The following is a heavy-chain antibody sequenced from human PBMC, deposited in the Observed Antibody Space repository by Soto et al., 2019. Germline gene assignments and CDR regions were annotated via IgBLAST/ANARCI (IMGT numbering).Heavy chain of an antibody. CDR2: INHSGST. V-gene: IGHV4-34*01. J-gene: IGHJ6*02. CDR3: AVSLGVVTAMYYYYGMAV. Sequence: SETLSLTCAVYGGSFSGYYWSWIRQPPGKGLEWIGEINHSGSTNYNPSLKSRVTISVDTSKNQFSLKLSSVTAADTAVYYCAVSLGVVTAMYYYYGMAVWGQGTTVTVSS. D-gene: IGHD2-21*02. CDR1: GGSFSGYY.